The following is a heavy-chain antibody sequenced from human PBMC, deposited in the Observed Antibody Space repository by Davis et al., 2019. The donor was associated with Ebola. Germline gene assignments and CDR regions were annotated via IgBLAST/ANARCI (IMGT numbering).Heavy chain of an antibody. CDR1: GFTFSTYS. V-gene: IGHV3-21*01. CDR2: ISSDSDYI. J-gene: IGHJ4*02. CDR3: ARDPTTYYDILTSPYFDY. Sequence: PGGSLRLSCAASGFTFSTYSMSWVRQAPGKGLEWVSSISSDSDYIYYADSAKGRFTISRDNAKNSLYLQMNSLRAEDTAVYYCARDPTTYYDILTSPYFDYWGQGTLVTVSS. D-gene: IGHD3-9*01.